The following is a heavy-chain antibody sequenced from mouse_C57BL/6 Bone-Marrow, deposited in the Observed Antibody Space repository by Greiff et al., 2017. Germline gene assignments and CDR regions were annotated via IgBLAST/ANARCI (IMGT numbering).Heavy chain of an antibody. Sequence: QVQLPQSGAELARPGASVKLSCKASGYTFTSYGISWVKPRTGQGLEWIGEIYPRSGNTYSNEKFKGKATLTAAQSSSTAYLELRSLTSEDSSVYFCARSGACYYGNPRFAYWGQGTLVTVSA. CDR2: IYPRSGNT. V-gene: IGHV1-81*01. J-gene: IGHJ3*01. D-gene: IGHD2-1*01. CDR3: ARSGACYYGNPRFAY. CDR1: GYTFTSYG.